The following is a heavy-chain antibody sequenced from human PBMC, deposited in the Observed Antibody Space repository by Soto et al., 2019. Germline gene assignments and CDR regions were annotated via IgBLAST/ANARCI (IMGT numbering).Heavy chain of an antibody. CDR3: AREVAAGGTWNFDY. CDR1: GFTFSVYA. CDR2: ISYDGNNK. V-gene: IGHV3-30-3*01. J-gene: IGHJ4*02. Sequence: QVQLVESGGGVVQPGRSLRLSCAASGFTFSVYAIHWVRQAPGKGLEWVAAISYDGNNKYYADSVKGRFTISRDNSKNTLYLQMNSLRADDTAVFYCAREVAAGGTWNFDYWGQGTLFTVAS. D-gene: IGHD6-13*01.